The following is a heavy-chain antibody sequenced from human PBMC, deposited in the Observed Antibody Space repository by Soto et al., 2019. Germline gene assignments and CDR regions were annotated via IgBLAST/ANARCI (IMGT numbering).Heavy chain of an antibody. CDR2: ISGSGGST. J-gene: IGHJ6*03. CDR1: GFTFSSYA. V-gene: IGHV3-23*01. D-gene: IGHD2-2*01. CDR3: AKGTPAGIADLNYSYAEGA. Sequence: PGGSLRLSCAASGFTFSSYAMSWVRQAPGKGLEWVSAISGSGGSTYCADSVKGRFTISRDNSKSTLYLQMNSLRAEDTAVYYCAKGTPAGIADLNYSYAEGAWGKSTAVALSS.